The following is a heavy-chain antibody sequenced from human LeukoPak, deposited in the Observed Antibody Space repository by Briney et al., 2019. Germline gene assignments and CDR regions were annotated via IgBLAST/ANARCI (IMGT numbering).Heavy chain of an antibody. CDR2: ISGSGGST. CDR1: GFTFSSYA. D-gene: IGHD5/OR15-5a*01. V-gene: IGHV3-23*01. J-gene: IGHJ4*02. CDR3: AKDQFRDVYHFSDY. Sequence: GGSLRLSCAASGFTFSSYAMSWVRQAPGKGLEWVSAISGSGGSTYYADSVKGRFTISRDNSKNTLYLQMNSLRAEDTAVYYCAKDQFRDVYHFSDYWGQGTLVTVSS.